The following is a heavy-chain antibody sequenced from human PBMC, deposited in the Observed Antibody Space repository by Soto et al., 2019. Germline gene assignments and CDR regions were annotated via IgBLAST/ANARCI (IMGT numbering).Heavy chain of an antibody. CDR2: ISGSGGST. D-gene: IGHD3-16*01. CDR3: AKGLGIMITFGGAFDI. J-gene: IGHJ3*02. Sequence: GGSLRLSCAASGFTFSSYAMSWVRQAPGKGLEWVSAISGSGGSTYYADSVKGRFTISRDNSKNTLYLKMNSLRAEDTAVYYCAKGLGIMITFGGAFDIWGQGTMVTVSS. V-gene: IGHV3-23*01. CDR1: GFTFSSYA.